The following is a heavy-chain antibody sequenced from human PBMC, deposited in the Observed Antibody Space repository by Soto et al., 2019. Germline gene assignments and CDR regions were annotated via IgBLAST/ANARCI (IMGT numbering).Heavy chain of an antibody. Sequence: GGSLRLSCAASGFTFSSYAMSWVRQAPGKGLEWVSAISGSGGSTYYADSVKGRFTISRDNSKNTLYLQMNSLRAEDTAVYYCAKDVEYCSGGSCSRTYYFDYWGQGTLVTVSS. V-gene: IGHV3-23*01. CDR1: GFTFSSYA. D-gene: IGHD2-15*01. J-gene: IGHJ4*02. CDR3: AKDVEYCSGGSCSRTYYFDY. CDR2: ISGSGGST.